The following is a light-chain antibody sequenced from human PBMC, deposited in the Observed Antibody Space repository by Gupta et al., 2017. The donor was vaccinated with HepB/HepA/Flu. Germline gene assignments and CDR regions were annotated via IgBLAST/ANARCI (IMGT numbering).Light chain of an antibody. CDR3: QQSYTTSCS. CDR1: QSIADY. Sequence: DIQMTQSPSSLSASVGDRVIITCRASQSIADYLNWYQQKPGKAPKVLIYAASSLQSGVPSRFSSSGSGTDFTLTISSLQPEDFATYYCQQSYTTSCSFGQGTKLEIE. CDR2: AAS. J-gene: IGKJ2*04. V-gene: IGKV1-39*01.